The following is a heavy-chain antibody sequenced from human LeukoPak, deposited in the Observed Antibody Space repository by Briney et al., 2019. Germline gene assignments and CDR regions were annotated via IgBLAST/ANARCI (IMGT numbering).Heavy chain of an antibody. Sequence: PGGSLRLSCAASGFTFSSYAMSWVRQAPGEGLEWVSAISGSGGSTYYADSVKGRFTISRDNSKNTLYLQMNSLRAEDTAVYYCASQTYYYDSSGYPPAGYWGQGTLVTVSS. CDR1: GFTFSSYA. D-gene: IGHD3-22*01. CDR3: ASQTYYYDSSGYPPAGY. CDR2: ISGSGGST. V-gene: IGHV3-23*01. J-gene: IGHJ4*02.